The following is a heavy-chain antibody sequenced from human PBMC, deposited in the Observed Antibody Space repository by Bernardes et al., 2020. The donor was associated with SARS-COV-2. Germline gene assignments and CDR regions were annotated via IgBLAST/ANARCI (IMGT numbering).Heavy chain of an antibody. CDR2: TRSKANRYAT. CDR1: GFTFSGSA. CDR3: TRLDV. J-gene: IGHJ6*02. Sequence: RGSLRPSCAASGFTFSGSAMHWVRQASGKGLGWVGRTRSKANRYATAYAASGKGRFTISRDDSKNTAYLQMNSLKTEDTAVYYCTRLDVWGQGTTVTVSS. V-gene: IGHV3-73*01.